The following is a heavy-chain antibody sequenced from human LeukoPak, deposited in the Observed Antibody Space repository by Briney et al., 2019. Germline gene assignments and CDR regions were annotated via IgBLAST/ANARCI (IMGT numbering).Heavy chain of an antibody. CDR2: IYYSGST. J-gene: IGHJ4*02. V-gene: IGHV4-61*08. CDR3: AREHNTVTDY. CDR1: GGSIRSGDYY. Sequence: SETLSLTCTVSGGSIRSGDYYWSWIRQPPGKGLEWIGCIYYSGSTNYNPSLKSRVTIPVDTSKNQFSLKLSSVTAADTAVYYCAREHNTVTDYWGQGTLVTVSS. D-gene: IGHD4-17*01.